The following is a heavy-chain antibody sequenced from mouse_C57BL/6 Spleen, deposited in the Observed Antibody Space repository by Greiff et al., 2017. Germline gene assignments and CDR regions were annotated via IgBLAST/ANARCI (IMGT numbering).Heavy chain of an antibody. D-gene: IGHD1-1*01. CDR1: GFSLTSYG. J-gene: IGHJ1*03. CDR2: VWSGGST. Sequence: QVQLKESGPGLVQPSQSLSITCTVSGFSLTSYGVHSVRPSPGKGLEWLGVVWSGGSTDYNAAFISRLSISKDNSKSQVFFKMNSLQADDTAIYYCARRGVYGSSYGYFDVWGTGTTVTVSS. V-gene: IGHV2-2*01. CDR3: ARRGVYGSSYGYFDV.